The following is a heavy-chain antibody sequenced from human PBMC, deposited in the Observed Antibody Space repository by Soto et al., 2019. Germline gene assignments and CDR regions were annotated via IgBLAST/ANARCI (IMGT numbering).Heavy chain of an antibody. CDR3: DRMRGLGEVSPEWDY. V-gene: IGHV4-59*01. Sequence: QVQLQESGPGLVKPSETLSLTCSISGGSISDYQWNWIRQPPGKGLEWIGYIYYSGRTNNNPSLTSHITISLDSSTRQFSLRLRSVTAADTAVYYCDRMRGLGEVSPEWDYWSQGALVPVTS. CDR2: IYYSGRT. D-gene: IGHD3-16*01. J-gene: IGHJ4*02. CDR1: GGSISDYQ.